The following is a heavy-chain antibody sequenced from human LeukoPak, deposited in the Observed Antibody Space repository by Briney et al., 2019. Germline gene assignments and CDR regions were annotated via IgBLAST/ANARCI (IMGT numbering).Heavy chain of an antibody. V-gene: IGHV1-69*13. J-gene: IGHJ5*02. Sequence: WASVKVSCKASGGTFSRYAISWVRQAPGQGLEWMGGIIPIFHTANYAQKFQGRVTITADGSTSTAHMELSSLRSEDTAVYYCARLFSGPQTLYAGLQGWFDPWGQGTLVTVSS. D-gene: IGHD2-8*01. CDR1: GGTFSRYA. CDR2: IIPIFHTA. CDR3: ARLFSGPQTLYAGLQGWFDP.